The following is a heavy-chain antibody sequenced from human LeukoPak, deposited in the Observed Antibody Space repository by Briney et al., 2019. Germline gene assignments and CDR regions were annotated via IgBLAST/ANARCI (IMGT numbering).Heavy chain of an antibody. V-gene: IGHV4-59*08. Sequence: SETLSLTCTVSGGSISSYYWSWIRQPPGKGLEWIGYIYYSGSTNYNPSLKSRVTKSVDTSKNQLSLTLSSVTAADTAVYYCARWVAAAASGGYYFDYWGQGTLGTVSP. J-gene: IGHJ4*02. D-gene: IGHD6-13*01. CDR3: ARWVAAAASGGYYFDY. CDR1: GGSISSYY. CDR2: IYYSGST.